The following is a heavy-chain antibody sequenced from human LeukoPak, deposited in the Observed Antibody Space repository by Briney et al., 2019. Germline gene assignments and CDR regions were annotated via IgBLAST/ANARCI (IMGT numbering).Heavy chain of an antibody. J-gene: IGHJ4*02. CDR1: GGSISTYY. CDR3: ARDRVGATTGFDY. CDR2: IYSGGTT. D-gene: IGHD1-26*01. V-gene: IGHV4-59*01. Sequence: SETLSLTCTVSGGSISTYYWTWIRQPPGKGLEWIGYIYSGGTTNYNPSLKNLTTISIDPSKTQSSLKLSSVTAAYPAVYYCARDRVGATTGFDYWGQGTLVTVSS.